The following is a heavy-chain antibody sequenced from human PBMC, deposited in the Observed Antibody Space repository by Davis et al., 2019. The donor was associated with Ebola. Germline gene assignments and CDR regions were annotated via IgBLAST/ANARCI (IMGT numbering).Heavy chain of an antibody. V-gene: IGHV3-30*02. CDR2: TPIDGGYN. D-gene: IGHD3-10*01. J-gene: IGHJ4*02. CDR1: GFTFNTYG. CDR3: AREGVTSGRAGSFDY. Sequence: GESLKISCAASGFTFNTYGLHWVRQAPGKGLEWVALTPIDGGYNQYGGAVKGRFTISRDDSKKTVDLQMNSLRADDTAVYYCAREGVTSGRAGSFDYWGQGTLVAVSS.